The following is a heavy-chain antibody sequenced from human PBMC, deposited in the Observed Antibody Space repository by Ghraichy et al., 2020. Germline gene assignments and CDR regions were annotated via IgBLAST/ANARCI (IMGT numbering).Heavy chain of an antibody. J-gene: IGHJ5*02. D-gene: IGHD3-10*01. CDR2: FDPEDGET. CDR3: ATVISTRGWFDP. V-gene: IGHV1-24*01. Sequence: ASVKVSCKVSGYTLTELSMHWVRQAPGKGLEWMGGFDPEDGETIYAQKFQGRVTMTEDTSTDTAYMELSSLRSEDTAVYYCATVISTRGWFDPWGQGTLVTVSS. CDR1: GYTLTELS.